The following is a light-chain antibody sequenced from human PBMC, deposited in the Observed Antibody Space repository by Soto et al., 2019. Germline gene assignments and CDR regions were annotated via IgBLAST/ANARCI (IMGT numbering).Light chain of an antibody. CDR3: QQYNNWPPAWT. CDR2: DSS. Sequence: EIELTQSPATLSLSPGETATLSCRASQNFYKFLAWYQQRPGQPPRLLIFDSSNRATGVPVRFSGSGSGTQFTLTISSLQSEDFAVYYCQQYNNWPPAWTFGQGTKVDI. V-gene: IGKV3-11*01. CDR1: QNFYKF. J-gene: IGKJ1*01.